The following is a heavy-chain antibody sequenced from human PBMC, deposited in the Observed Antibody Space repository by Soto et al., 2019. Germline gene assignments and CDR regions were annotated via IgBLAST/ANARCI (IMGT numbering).Heavy chain of an antibody. Sequence: QLQLQESGPGLVKPSETLSLTCRVSDGSMTSDSSYWGWIRQPPGKGLEWIGVINHSGRTYHNLSLKGRVTMSVDASRNQFSLKLTSMTAADTAVYYCARLGGYVSVGYYYLWDSWGQGTLVTVSS. D-gene: IGHD3-22*01. CDR3: ARLGGYVSVGYYYLWDS. J-gene: IGHJ4*02. CDR2: INHSGRT. V-gene: IGHV4-39*01. CDR1: DGSMTSDSSY.